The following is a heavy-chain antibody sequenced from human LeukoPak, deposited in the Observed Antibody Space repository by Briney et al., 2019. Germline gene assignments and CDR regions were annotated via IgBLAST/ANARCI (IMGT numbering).Heavy chain of an antibody. J-gene: IGHJ6*02. CDR3: ARDSGDYGGNSRGYYYGMDV. D-gene: IGHD4-23*01. Sequence: GGSLRLSCAASGFTFSSYAMHWVRQAPGKGLEWVAVISYDGSNKYYADSVKGRFTISRDNSKSTLYLQMNSLRAEDTAVYYCARDSGDYGGNSRGYYYGMDVWGQGTTVTVSS. CDR1: GFTFSSYA. CDR2: ISYDGSNK. V-gene: IGHV3-30-3*01.